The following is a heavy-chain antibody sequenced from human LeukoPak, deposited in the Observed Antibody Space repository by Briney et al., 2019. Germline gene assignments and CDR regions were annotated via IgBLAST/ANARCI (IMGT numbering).Heavy chain of an antibody. D-gene: IGHD2-15*01. V-gene: IGHV3-23*01. CDR1: GFTFSSYA. J-gene: IGHJ4*02. Sequence: AGGSLRLSCAASGFTFSSYAMSWVRQAPGKGLEWVSGISGSGGSTYYADSVKGRFTISRDNSKNTLYLQMNSLRAEDTAVYYCAKDLRGLVVVVVAAKWGQGTLVTVSS. CDR3: AKDLRGLVVVVVAAK. CDR2: ISGSGGST.